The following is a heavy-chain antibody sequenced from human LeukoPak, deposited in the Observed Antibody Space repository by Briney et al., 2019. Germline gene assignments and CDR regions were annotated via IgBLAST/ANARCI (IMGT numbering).Heavy chain of an antibody. D-gene: IGHD3-10*01. CDR3: ARGTYYYEF. J-gene: IGHJ4*02. CDR1: GFTFSSYW. CDR2: INTDGSRT. V-gene: IGHV3-74*01. Sequence: GGSLRLSCAASGFTFSSYWMHWVRQAPGKGLVWVSRINTDGSRTNYADSVKGRFTISRDNAKNTLYLQMNSLRDEDTAVYYCARGTYYYEFWGQGTLVTVSS.